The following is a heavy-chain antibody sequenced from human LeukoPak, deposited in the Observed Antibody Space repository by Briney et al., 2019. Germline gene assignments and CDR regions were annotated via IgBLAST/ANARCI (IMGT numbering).Heavy chain of an antibody. J-gene: IGHJ6*02. V-gene: IGHV3-49*03. D-gene: IGHD3-16*01. CDR1: GSTFGDYA. CDR2: VRSKAYGGTR. CDR3: VRYTTTSRSTYIGMDV. Sequence: GGSLRLSCTASGSTFGDYAMCWFRQAPGKGLEWVGVVRSKAYGGTRDYAASVKGRFTISRDDSESITYLQLNSLETEDTAVYYCVRYTTTSRSTYIGMDVWGQGTTVTVSS.